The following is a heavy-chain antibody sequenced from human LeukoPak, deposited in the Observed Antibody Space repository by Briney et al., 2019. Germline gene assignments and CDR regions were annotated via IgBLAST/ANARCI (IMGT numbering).Heavy chain of an antibody. CDR2: IKQDGSEK. V-gene: IGHV3-7*01. J-gene: IGHJ1*01. Sequence: PGGSLRLSCAASGFTFSSYWMSWVRQAPGKGLEWVANIKQDGSEKYYVDSVKGRFTISRDNAKNSLYLQMNSLRAEDTAVYYCARVPAGGSSNAEYFQHWGQGTLVTVSS. D-gene: IGHD6-13*01. CDR3: ARVPAGGSSNAEYFQH. CDR1: GFTFSSYW.